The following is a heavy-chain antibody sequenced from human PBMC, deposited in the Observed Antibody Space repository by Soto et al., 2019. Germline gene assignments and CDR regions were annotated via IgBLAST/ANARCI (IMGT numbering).Heavy chain of an antibody. J-gene: IGHJ5*01. D-gene: IGHD2-15*01. CDR1: GDSISSVDYF. CDR2: IYKSATT. CDR3: ARGRYCLNGRCFPNWFDS. Sequence: SETLSLTCSVSGDSISSVDYFWAWIRQPPGQALEYIGYIYKSATTYYNPSFESRVAISLDTSKSQFSLNVTSVTAADTAVYFCARGRYCLNGRCFPNWFDSWGQGTLVTVSS. V-gene: IGHV4-30-4*01.